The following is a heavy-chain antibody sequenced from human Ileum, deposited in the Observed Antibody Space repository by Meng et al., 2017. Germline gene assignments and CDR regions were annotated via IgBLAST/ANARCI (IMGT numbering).Heavy chain of an antibody. CDR3: ARRAHYGDPPR. CDR2: IYYGGST. J-gene: IGHJ4*02. D-gene: IGHD4-17*01. Sequence: QLRLQESGPGLVKPSETLSLTCSVSSGSFTNNIYYWVWIRRPPGKGLEWIGSIYYGGSTYYKPSLKSRVTISVDTSTNQFSLKLISVTAADTAVYYCARRAHYGDPPRWGQGTLVTVSS. V-gene: IGHV4-39*01. CDR1: SGSFTNNIYY.